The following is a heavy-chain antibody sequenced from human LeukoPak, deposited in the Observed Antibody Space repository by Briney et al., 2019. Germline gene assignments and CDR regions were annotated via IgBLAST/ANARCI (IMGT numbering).Heavy chain of an antibody. V-gene: IGHV4-61*01. CDR1: GGSVSSGSYY. J-gene: IGHJ4*02. CDR2: IYHSGST. Sequence: PSENLSLTCTVSGGSVSSGSYYWSWIRQPPRKGLEWLGYIYHSGSTNYNPSLKSRLTISVDTSKSQFSLNLSSVTAADTAVYYCARGDSGSFSQFDCWGQGTLVTVSS. D-gene: IGHD1-26*01. CDR3: ARGDSGSFSQFDC.